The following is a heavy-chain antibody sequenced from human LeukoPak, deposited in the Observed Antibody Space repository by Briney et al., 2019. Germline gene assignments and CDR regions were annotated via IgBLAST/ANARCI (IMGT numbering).Heavy chain of an antibody. CDR2: IYSGGNT. D-gene: IGHD6-19*01. CDR3: ARDVVTVAGVDY. CDR1: GFTVSSNY. J-gene: IGHJ4*02. V-gene: IGHV3-53*01. Sequence: GGSLRLSCEASGFTVSSNYMSWVRQAPGKGLEWVSVIYSGGNTYYADSVKGRFTISRDNSKNTLYLQMNSLRAEDTAVYYRARDVVTVAGVDYWGQGTLVTVSS.